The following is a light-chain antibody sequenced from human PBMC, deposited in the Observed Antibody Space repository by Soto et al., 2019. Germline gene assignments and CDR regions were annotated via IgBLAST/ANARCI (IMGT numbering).Light chain of an antibody. V-gene: IGLV2-8*01. J-gene: IGLJ1*01. Sequence: QSVLTQPPSVSGAPGQRVTISCTGTSSDVGGYNYVSWHQQHPGKAPKLMIYEVSKRPSGVPDRFSGSKSGNTASLTVSGLQAEDEADYYCSSYAGSNNFVFGTGTKVTVL. CDR2: EVS. CDR3: SSYAGSNNFV. CDR1: SSDVGGYNY.